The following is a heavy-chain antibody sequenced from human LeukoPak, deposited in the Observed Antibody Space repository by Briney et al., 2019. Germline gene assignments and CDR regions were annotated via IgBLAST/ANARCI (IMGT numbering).Heavy chain of an antibody. CDR2: INHSGST. V-gene: IGHV4-34*01. J-gene: IGHJ2*01. D-gene: IGHD1-1*01. CDR1: GGSFSGYY. CDR3: ARDGTTGTAHWYFDL. Sequence: PSETLSLTCAVYGGSFSGYYWSWIRQPPGKGLEWIGEINHSGSTNYNPSLKSRVTISVDTSKNQFSLKLSSVTAADTAVYYCARDGTTGTAHWYFDLWGRGTLVTASS.